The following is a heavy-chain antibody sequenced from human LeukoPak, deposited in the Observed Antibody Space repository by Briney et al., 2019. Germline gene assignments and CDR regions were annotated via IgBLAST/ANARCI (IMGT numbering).Heavy chain of an antibody. CDR1: GFTFSSYA. CDR2: ISGSGGST. CDR3: AKGGDGYNSADY. D-gene: IGHD5-24*01. V-gene: IGHV3-23*01. J-gene: IGHJ4*02. Sequence: PGGSLRLSCAASGFTFSSYAMSWVRQAPGKGLEWVSAISGSGGSTYYPDSVKGRFTISRDNSKNTLYLQMNSLRAEDTAVYYCAKGGDGYNSADYWGQGTLVTVSS.